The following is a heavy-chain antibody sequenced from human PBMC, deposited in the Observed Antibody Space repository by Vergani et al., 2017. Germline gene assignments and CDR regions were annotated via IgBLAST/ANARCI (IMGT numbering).Heavy chain of an antibody. D-gene: IGHD6-19*01. CDR3: ARDSGWYDY. V-gene: IGHV3-23*04. Sequence: EVQLVESGGGLVQPGGSLRLSCAASGFSVSSNYMSWVRQAPGKGLEWVSAISGSGGSTYYADSVKGRFTISRDNSKNTLYLQMNSLRAEDTAVYYCARDSGWYDYWGQGTLVTVSS. CDR2: ISGSGGST. CDR1: GFSVSSNY. J-gene: IGHJ4*02.